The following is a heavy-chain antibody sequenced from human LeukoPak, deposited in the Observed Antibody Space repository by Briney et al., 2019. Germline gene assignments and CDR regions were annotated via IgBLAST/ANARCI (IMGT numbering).Heavy chain of an antibody. J-gene: IGHJ4*02. CDR3: AKDIGYSGYGYFDY. Sequence: GGSLRLSCAASGFTFSSYAMSWVRQAPGKGLEWVSAISGSGGSTYYADSVKGRFTISRDNSKNSLYLQMNSLRAEDTALYYCAKDIGYSGYGYFDYWGQGTLVTVSS. D-gene: IGHD5-12*01. V-gene: IGHV3-23*01. CDR2: ISGSGGST. CDR1: GFTFSSYA.